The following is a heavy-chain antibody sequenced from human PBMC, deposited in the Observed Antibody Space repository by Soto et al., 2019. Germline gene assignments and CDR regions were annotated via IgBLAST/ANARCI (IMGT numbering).Heavy chain of an antibody. V-gene: IGHV4-59*01. CDR2: MYYGGST. J-gene: IGHJ4*01. D-gene: IGHD3-10*01. Sequence: SETLSLTCTVSGGSIRTYYWNWIRQPPGKGLEWIGYMYYGGSTNYNPSLKSRVTVSGDTSKNDFSLKLTSVTAADTAVYYCARSPGFGDSYFDYWGRGTLVTVSS. CDR3: ARSPGFGDSYFDY. CDR1: GGSIRTYY.